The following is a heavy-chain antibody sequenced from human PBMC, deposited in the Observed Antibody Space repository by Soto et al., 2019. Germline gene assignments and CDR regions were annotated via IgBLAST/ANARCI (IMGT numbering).Heavy chain of an antibody. J-gene: IGHJ3*02. CDR2: IYWDDDK. V-gene: IGHV2-5*02. D-gene: IGHD2-15*01. CDR1: GFSLSTNGVG. Sequence: QITLKESGPTLMKPTQTLTLTCTFSGFSLSTNGVGVGWIRQPPGRALEWLELIYWDDDKHYNPSLKSRLTLTKDTPTNPFVLTKTNMAPADTATSYWAHQRNTILVVVAVPDAFAIWGQGTRVTVSS. CDR3: AHQRNTILVVVAVPDAFAI.